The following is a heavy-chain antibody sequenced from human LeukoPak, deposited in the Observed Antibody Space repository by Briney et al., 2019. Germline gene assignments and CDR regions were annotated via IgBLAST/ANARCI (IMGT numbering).Heavy chain of an antibody. CDR2: ITSSSSYI. Sequence: GGSLRLSRAASGFTFSSYSMNWVRQAPGKGLEWVSSITSSSSYIYYADSVKGRFTISRDNAKNSLYLQMNSLRAEDTAVYYCAPSTYSGSPPFDYWGQGTLVTASS. CDR3: APSTYSGSPPFDY. V-gene: IGHV3-21*01. J-gene: IGHJ4*02. D-gene: IGHD1-26*01. CDR1: GFTFSSYS.